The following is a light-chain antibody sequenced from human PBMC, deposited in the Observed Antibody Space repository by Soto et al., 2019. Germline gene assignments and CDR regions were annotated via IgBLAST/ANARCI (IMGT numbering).Light chain of an antibody. V-gene: IGLV2-14*01. CDR2: EVN. CDR3: STYTTSSTPYV. Sequence: QSALTQPASVSGSPGQSISISCTRTSSDVGGYNYVSWYQQLPGKAPKLLIYEVNYRPSGVSVRFSGSKSGNTASLTISGLQPEDEADYYCSTYTTSSTPYVFGTGTKVTVL. J-gene: IGLJ1*01. CDR1: SSDVGGYNY.